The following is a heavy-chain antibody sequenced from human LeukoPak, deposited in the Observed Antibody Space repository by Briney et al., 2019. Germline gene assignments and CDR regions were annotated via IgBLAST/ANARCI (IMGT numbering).Heavy chain of an antibody. V-gene: IGHV3-48*03. CDR3: ARPASPRHGLSWYDS. CDR2: ISSSGNTI. J-gene: IGHJ5*01. D-gene: IGHD3/OR15-3a*01. Sequence: PGGSLRLSCAASGFTFRSYEMNWVRQAPGKRLEWVSYISSSGNTIYYADSVKGRFTISRDNAKDSLYLQMNSLRAEDTAVYYCARPASPRHGLSWYDSWGQGTLVTVSS. CDR1: GFTFRSYE.